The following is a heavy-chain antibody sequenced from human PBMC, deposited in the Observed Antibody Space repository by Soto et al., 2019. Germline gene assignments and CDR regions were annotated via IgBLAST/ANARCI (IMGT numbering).Heavy chain of an antibody. V-gene: IGHV3-23*01. CDR1: GFTFSSHA. CDR2: ISGSGGST. Sequence: GGSLRLSCAASGFTFSSHAMSRVRQAPGKGLEWVSAISGSGGSTYYADSVKGRFTISRDNSKNTLYLQMNSLRAEDTAVYYCAKDLWNYGGYGMDVWGQGTTVTVSS. J-gene: IGHJ6*02. CDR3: AKDLWNYGGYGMDV. D-gene: IGHD1-7*01.